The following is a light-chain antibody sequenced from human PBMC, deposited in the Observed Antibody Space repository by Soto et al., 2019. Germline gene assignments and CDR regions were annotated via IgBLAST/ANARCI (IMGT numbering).Light chain of an antibody. CDR2: DAS. V-gene: IGKV3-11*01. J-gene: IGKJ4*01. Sequence: EIVLTQSPAILSLSPGERATLSCRASQSVSSYLAWYQQKPGQAPRLLIYDASNRATGIPARFSGSGSGTDFTLTISSLEPEDFAVYYCQQRSNWPPGLLTFGGGTKVDIK. CDR1: QSVSSY. CDR3: QQRSNWPPGLLT.